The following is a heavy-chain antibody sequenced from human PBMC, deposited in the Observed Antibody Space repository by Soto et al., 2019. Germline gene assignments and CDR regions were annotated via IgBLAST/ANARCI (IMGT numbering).Heavy chain of an antibody. Sequence: ASVKVSCKASGYTFSNYGFTWVRQAPGQGPEWMGWTYNGNTRYAQKFQGRVTMTTEASTSTAYMDLRSLTSDDTAVYYCARESSGWPPFYRGQGTPVTVSS. D-gene: IGHD6-19*01. CDR2: TYNGNT. CDR3: ARESSGWPPFY. J-gene: IGHJ4*02. V-gene: IGHV1-18*01. CDR1: GYTFSNYG.